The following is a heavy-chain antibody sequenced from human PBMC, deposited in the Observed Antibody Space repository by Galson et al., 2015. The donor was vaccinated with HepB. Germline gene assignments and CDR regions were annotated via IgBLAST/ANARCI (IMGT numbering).Heavy chain of an antibody. V-gene: IGHV3-21*01. Sequence: SLRLSCAASGFAFSSYSMNWVRQAPGKGLEWVSSISSSSSYIYYADSVKGRFTISRDNAKNSLYLQMNSLRAEDTAVYYCARAGPYCGVVPAAICGWFERNYYYGMDVWGQGTTVTVSS. J-gene: IGHJ6*02. D-gene: IGHD2-2*01. CDR2: ISSSSSYI. CDR3: ARAGPYCGVVPAAICGWFERNYYYGMDV. CDR1: GFAFSSYS.